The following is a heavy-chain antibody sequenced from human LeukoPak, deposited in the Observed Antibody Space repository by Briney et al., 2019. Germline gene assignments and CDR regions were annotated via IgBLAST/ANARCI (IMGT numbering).Heavy chain of an antibody. J-gene: IGHJ4*02. Sequence: SETLSLTCAVSGYSISSGYYWGWIRQPPGKGLEWIGSIYHSGSTYYNPSLKSRVTILVDTSKNQFSLKLSSVTAADTAVYYCATTYCGGDCYIIEYYFDYWGQGTLVTVSS. CDR1: GYSISSGYY. D-gene: IGHD2-21*01. CDR2: IYHSGST. CDR3: ATTYCGGDCYIIEYYFDY. V-gene: IGHV4-38-2*01.